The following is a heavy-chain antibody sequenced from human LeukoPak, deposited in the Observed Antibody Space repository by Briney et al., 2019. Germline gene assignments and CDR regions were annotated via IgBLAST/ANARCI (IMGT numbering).Heavy chain of an antibody. CDR1: GGSFSGYY. V-gene: IGHV4-34*01. D-gene: IGHD5-12*01. J-gene: IGHJ6*03. CDR2: INHSGST. Sequence: PSETLSLTCAVYGGSFSGYYWSWIRQPPGKGLEWIGEINHSGSTNYNPSLKSRVTISVDTSKNQFSLKLSSVTAADTAVYYCARDWVGYSGYDRHYYMDVWGKGTTVTISS. CDR3: ARDWVGYSGYDRHYYMDV.